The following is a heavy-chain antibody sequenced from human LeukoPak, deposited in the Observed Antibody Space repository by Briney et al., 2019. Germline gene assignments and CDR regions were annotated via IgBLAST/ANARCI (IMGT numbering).Heavy chain of an antibody. Sequence: GGSLRLSCAASGFTFTTYGMHWVRQAPGKGLEWVAVTSSDLNVKLYADSVKGRFTISRDNSRSTLYLQMNSLRPEDTAIYYCAREGYYGTGSPPSLYFDYWGQGTLVTVSS. J-gene: IGHJ4*02. CDR2: TSSDLNVK. CDR1: GFTFTTYG. D-gene: IGHD3-10*01. CDR3: AREGYYGTGSPPSLYFDY. V-gene: IGHV3-30*03.